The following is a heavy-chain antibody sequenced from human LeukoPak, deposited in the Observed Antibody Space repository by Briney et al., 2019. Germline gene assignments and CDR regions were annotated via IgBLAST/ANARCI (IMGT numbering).Heavy chain of an antibody. Sequence: GGSVRLSCPASGFTVSSSYMSWVRQAPGKGLEWVSVIYSGGSTYYADSVKGRFTISRDNSKNTLYLQMNSLRAEDTAVYYCARGRDLLPTPDFDYWGQGTLVTVSS. D-gene: IGHD1-26*01. CDR3: ARGRDLLPTPDFDY. CDR2: IYSGGST. CDR1: GFTVSSSY. J-gene: IGHJ4*02. V-gene: IGHV3-53*01.